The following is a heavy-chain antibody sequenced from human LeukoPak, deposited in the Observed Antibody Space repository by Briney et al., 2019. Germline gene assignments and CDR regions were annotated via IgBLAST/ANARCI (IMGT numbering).Heavy chain of an antibody. D-gene: IGHD3-10*01. J-gene: IGHJ6*02. Sequence: GGSLRLSCAASGFTVSSYMSWVRQAPGKGLECVSVIYSDGNTYYADSVKGRFAISRDNSKNTVSLQMNSLKVDDTAVYYCARVRGAAAERRPNYFHYGMDVWGQGTTVTVSS. CDR1: GFTVSSY. CDR2: IYSDGNT. CDR3: ARVRGAAAERRPNYFHYGMDV. V-gene: IGHV3-66*01.